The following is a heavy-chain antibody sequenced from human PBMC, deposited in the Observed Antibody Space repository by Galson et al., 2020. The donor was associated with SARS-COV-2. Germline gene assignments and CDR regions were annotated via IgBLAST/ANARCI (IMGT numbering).Heavy chain of an antibody. Sequence: GESLKISCAAAGFTFNNYAMHWVRQAPGKGLVWVAVISHDRSNKYYADSVKGRFTISRDNSKNTLYLQMSSLRAEDTPIYYCAKDLGYCSTTSCRSRYYYYGMDVWGQGTTVTVSS. V-gene: IGHV3-30-3*01. CDR2: ISHDRSNK. D-gene: IGHD2-2*01. CDR1: GFTFNNYA. J-gene: IGHJ6*02. CDR3: AKDLGYCSTTSCRSRYYYYGMDV.